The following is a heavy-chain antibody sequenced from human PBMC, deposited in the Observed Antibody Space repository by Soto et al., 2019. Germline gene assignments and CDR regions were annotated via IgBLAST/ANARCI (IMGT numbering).Heavy chain of an antibody. CDR1: GGSISSHSHY. D-gene: IGHD6-13*01. CDR2: VYFSGSN. V-gene: IGHV4-39*01. J-gene: IGHJ5*02. Sequence: SETLSLTCSVSGGSISSHSHYWGWIRQPPGKGLEWIGSVYFSGSNYYNTSLESRVTMSIDMSKNQFSLKLSSVTAADTAVYYCARHHKGAAAGTYNWFDPWGQGTLVTVSS. CDR3: ARHHKGAAAGTYNWFDP.